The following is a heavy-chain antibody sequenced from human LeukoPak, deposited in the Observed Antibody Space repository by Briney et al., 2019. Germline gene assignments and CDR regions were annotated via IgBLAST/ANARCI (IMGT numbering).Heavy chain of an antibody. V-gene: IGHV1-2*02. Sequence: ASVKVSCKASGYTFTGYYMHWVRQAPGQGLEWMGWINPNSGGTNYAQKFHGRVTMTRDTSISTAYMELSRLRSDDTAVYCCARDDYYGSSPFDPWGQGTLVTVSS. CDR1: GYTFTGYY. CDR2: INPNSGGT. D-gene: IGHD3-10*01. CDR3: ARDDYYGSSPFDP. J-gene: IGHJ5*02.